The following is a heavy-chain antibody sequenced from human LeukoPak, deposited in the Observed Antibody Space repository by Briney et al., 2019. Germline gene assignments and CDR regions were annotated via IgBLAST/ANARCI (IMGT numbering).Heavy chain of an antibody. CDR1: GGSISSGGYS. D-gene: IGHD4-23*01. V-gene: IGHV4-61*08. J-gene: IGHJ6*02. Sequence: SETLSLTCAVSGGSISSGGYSWSWIRQPPGKGLEWIGYIYYSGSTNYNPSLKSRVTISVDTSKNQFSLKLSSVTAADTAVYYCARVGGTNYYYYGMDVWGQGTTVTVSS. CDR2: IYYSGST. CDR3: ARVGGTNYYYYGMDV.